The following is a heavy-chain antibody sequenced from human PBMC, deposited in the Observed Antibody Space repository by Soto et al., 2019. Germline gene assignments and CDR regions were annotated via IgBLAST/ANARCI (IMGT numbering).Heavy chain of an antibody. V-gene: IGHV4-39*01. J-gene: IGHJ3*02. D-gene: IGHD2-15*01. Sequence: TSETLSLTCTVSGGSISSSSYYWGWIRQPPGKGLEWIGSIYYSGSTYYNPSLKRQVTISVNTSKKKLSLKLSSVTAADTAVYYFAILSDPQAVVVAVTLGAFDIWGQGTMVTVSS. CDR1: GGSISSSSYY. CDR3: AILSDPQAVVVAVTLGAFDI. CDR2: IYYSGST.